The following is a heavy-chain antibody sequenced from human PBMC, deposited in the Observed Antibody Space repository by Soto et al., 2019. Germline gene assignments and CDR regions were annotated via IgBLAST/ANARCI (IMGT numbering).Heavy chain of an antibody. V-gene: IGHV4-59*01. J-gene: IGHJ5*02. CDR1: GGSISSYY. CDR3: ARVYDILTGYYRVAWFDP. CDR2: IYYSGST. Sequence: PSETLSLTCTVSGGSISSYYWSWIRQPPGKGLEWIGYIYYSGSTNYNPSLKSRVTISVDTSKNQFSLKLSSVTAADTAVYYCARVYDILTGYYRVAWFDPWGQGTLVTVSS. D-gene: IGHD3-9*01.